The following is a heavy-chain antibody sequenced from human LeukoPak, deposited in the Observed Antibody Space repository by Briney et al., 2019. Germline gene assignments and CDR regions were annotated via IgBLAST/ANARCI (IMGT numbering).Heavy chain of an antibody. CDR2: IDTDGSNT. CDR1: GFTFSSYW. V-gene: IGHV3-74*01. J-gene: IGHJ4*02. Sequence: GGSLRLSCAPSGFTFSSYWMHWVRKAPGKGLMWVSRIDTDGSNTNYADSVEGRFTISRDNAKNTLYLQMNSLRAEDTAVYYCARGLLGIDSWGQGTLVTVSS. D-gene: IGHD2-8*02. CDR3: ARGLLGIDS.